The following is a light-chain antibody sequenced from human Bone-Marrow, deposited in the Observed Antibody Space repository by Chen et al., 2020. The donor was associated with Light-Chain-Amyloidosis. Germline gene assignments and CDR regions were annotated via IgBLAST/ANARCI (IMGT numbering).Light chain of an antibody. CDR2: DVN. V-gene: IGLV2-11*01. CDR3: YSYAGSYTL. CDR1: HSDVGGYNY. J-gene: IGLJ2*01. Sequence: QSALTRPRSVSGSPGQSVTISCTGTHSDVGGYNYVSWYQQYPGKDPKLMIYDVNKRPSGVPDRFSGSKSGITASLTISGLQAEDEADYYCYSYAGSYTLFGGGTKLTVL.